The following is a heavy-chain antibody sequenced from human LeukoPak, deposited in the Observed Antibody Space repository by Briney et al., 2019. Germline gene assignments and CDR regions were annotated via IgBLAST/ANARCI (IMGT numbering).Heavy chain of an antibody. CDR3: AKGPRGLYSYGFLYFDY. J-gene: IGHJ4*02. D-gene: IGHD5-18*01. V-gene: IGHV3-23*01. CDR2: ISGSGGST. CDR1: GFTFSSYA. Sequence: PGGSLRLSCAASGFTFSSYAMSWVRQAPGKGLEWVSAISGSGGSTYYADSVKGRFTISRDNSKNTLYLQMNSLRAEDTAVYYCAKGPRGLYSYGFLYFDYWGQGTLVTVSS.